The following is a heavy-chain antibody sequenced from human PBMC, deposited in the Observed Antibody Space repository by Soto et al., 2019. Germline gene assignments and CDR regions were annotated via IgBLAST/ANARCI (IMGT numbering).Heavy chain of an antibody. D-gene: IGHD6-13*01. CDR2: IYYSGST. Sequence: SETLSLTCTVSGGSISSYYWSWIRQPPGKGLEWIGYIYYSGSTNYNPSLKSRGTISVDTSKNQFSLKLSSVTAADTAVYYCARQTEIAAALFLSYMDVWGKGTTVTVSS. V-gene: IGHV4-59*08. CDR3: ARQTEIAAALFLSYMDV. J-gene: IGHJ6*03. CDR1: GGSISSYY.